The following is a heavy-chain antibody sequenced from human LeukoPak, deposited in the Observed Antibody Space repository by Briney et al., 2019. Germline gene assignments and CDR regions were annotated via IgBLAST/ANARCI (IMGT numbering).Heavy chain of an antibody. CDR3: AKVRTYCRGGTCYSHHFYGMDV. Sequence: GGSLRLSCAASGFTVSSNYLSWVRQAPGKGLEWVSTIYSGGSTYYADSVTVRFTISRDNSKNTLYLQMNSLRAEDTAVYYCAKVRTYCRGGTCYSHHFYGMDVWGQGTTVTVSS. CDR1: GFTVSSNY. CDR2: IYSGGST. D-gene: IGHD2-15*01. V-gene: IGHV3-66*01. J-gene: IGHJ6*02.